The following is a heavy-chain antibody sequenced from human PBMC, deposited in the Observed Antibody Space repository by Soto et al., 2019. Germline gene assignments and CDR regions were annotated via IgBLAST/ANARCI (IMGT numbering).Heavy chain of an antibody. CDR2: IIPIFGTA. CDR1: GGTFSSYA. Sequence: QVQLVQSGAEVKKPGSSVKVSCKASGGTFSSYAISWVRQAPGQGLEWMGGIIPIFGTANYAQKFQGRVTITADESTSTAYMELSSLRSEDTAVYYCAREFTYYYGSGSYLSYYYGMDVCGQGTTVTVSS. D-gene: IGHD3-10*01. V-gene: IGHV1-69*01. J-gene: IGHJ6*02. CDR3: AREFTYYYGSGSYLSYYYGMDV.